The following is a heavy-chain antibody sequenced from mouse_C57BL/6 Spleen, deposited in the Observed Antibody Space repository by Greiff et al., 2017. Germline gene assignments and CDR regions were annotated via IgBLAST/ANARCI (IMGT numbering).Heavy chain of an antibody. J-gene: IGHJ4*01. V-gene: IGHV1-64*01. CDR1: GYTFTSYC. CDR3: ARGGMVTYYYAMDY. D-gene: IGHD2-2*01. Sequence: VQLLESGAELVKPGASVKLSCKASGYTFTSYCMHWVKQRPGQGLEWIGRIYPDSGSTNYNEKFKSKATLTVDKSSSTAYMQLSSLTSEDSAVYYCARGGMVTYYYAMDYWGQGTSVTVSS. CDR2: IYPDSGST.